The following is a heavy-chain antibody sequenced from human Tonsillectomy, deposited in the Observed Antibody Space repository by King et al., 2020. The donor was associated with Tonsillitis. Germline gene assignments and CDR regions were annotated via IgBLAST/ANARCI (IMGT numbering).Heavy chain of an antibody. V-gene: IGHV1-2*02. D-gene: IGHD1-26*01. CDR2: INPDRGDT. Sequence: VQLVESGAEVKRPGASVKVSCKASGYTFTDYFIHWVRQAPGQGLEWMGWINPDRGDTRYAQKFQGRVTMTRDTSISTAYMELSRLGSDDTAVFYCARDPPYSGHDHFDHWGQGTLVTVSS. CDR3: ARDPPYSGHDHFDH. CDR1: GYTFTDYF. J-gene: IGHJ4*02.